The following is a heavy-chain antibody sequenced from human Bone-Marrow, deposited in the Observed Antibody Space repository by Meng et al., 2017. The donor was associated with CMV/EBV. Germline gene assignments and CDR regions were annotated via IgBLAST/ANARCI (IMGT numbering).Heavy chain of an antibody. CDR3: ALDSSYYDSSRPRFDH. J-gene: IGHJ4*02. CDR1: GFTFSSYD. V-gene: IGHV3-13*01. Sequence: GESLKISCAASGFTFSSYDMHWVRQATGKGLEWVSAIGTAGDTYYPGSVKGRFTISRENAKNSLYLQMNSLRAEDTAAYYCALDSSYYDSSRPRFDHWGQGTLVTVSS. D-gene: IGHD3-22*01. CDR2: IGTAGDT.